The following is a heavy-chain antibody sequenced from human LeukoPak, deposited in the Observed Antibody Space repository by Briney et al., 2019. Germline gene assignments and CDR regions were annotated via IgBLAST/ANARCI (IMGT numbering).Heavy chain of an antibody. CDR2: INHSGST. CDR3: ARGPSWLSLSAAWDY. D-gene: IGHD5-12*01. Sequence: SETLSLTCAVYGGSFSGYYWSWIRQPPGKGLEWIGEINHSGSTNYNPSLKSRVTISVDTSKNQFSLKLSSVTAADTAVYYCARGPSWLSLSAAWDYWGQGTLVTVSS. J-gene: IGHJ4*02. V-gene: IGHV4-34*01. CDR1: GGSFSGYY.